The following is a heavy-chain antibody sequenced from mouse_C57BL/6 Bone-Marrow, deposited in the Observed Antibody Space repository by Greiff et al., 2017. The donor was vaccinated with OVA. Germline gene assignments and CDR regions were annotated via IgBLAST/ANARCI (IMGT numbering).Heavy chain of an antibody. CDR3: AGDRRGYDLFAY. D-gene: IGHD2-2*01. J-gene: IGHJ3*01. CDR2: ITHSGET. CDR1: GFPITSGYY. Sequence: VQLVESGPGLVKPSQSLFLTCSITGFPITSGYYWIWIRQSPGKPLEWMGYITHSGETFYNPSLQSPISITRETSKNQFFLQLNSVTTEDTAMYYCAGDRRGYDLFAYWGQGTLVTVSA. V-gene: IGHV12-3*01.